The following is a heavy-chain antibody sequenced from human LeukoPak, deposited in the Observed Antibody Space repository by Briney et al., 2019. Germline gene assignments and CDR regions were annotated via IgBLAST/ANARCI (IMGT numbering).Heavy chain of an antibody. CDR2: VDNDGTGT. CDR1: GLTFSSYW. Sequence: GGSLRLSCAASGLTFSSYWMHWVRQAPGKGLVWVSRVDNDGTGTTYADSVKGRFTISRDNAKNTVYLQLNSLRGEDTAVYFCARDIGDCSGGTCRTLGLHHWAQGTLVPVPS. V-gene: IGHV3-74*01. D-gene: IGHD2-15*01. J-gene: IGHJ5*02. CDR3: ARDIGDCSGGTCRTLGLHH.